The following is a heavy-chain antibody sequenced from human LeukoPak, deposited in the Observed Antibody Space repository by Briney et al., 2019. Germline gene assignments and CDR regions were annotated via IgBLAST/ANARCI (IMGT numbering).Heavy chain of an antibody. Sequence: ASVKVSCKASGYTFTSYAMHWVRQAPGQGLEWMGIINPSGGSTSYAQKFQGRVTMTRDTSTSTVYMELSSLRSEDTAVYYCARDGIAAAGTYYYYGMDVWGQGTTVTVSS. CDR1: GYTFTSYA. J-gene: IGHJ6*02. D-gene: IGHD6-13*01. V-gene: IGHV1-46*01. CDR3: ARDGIAAAGTYYYYGMDV. CDR2: INPSGGST.